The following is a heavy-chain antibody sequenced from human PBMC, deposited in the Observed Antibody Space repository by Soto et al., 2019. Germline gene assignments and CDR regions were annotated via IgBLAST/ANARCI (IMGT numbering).Heavy chain of an antibody. V-gene: IGHV4-59*01. J-gene: IGHJ4*02. D-gene: IGHD2-15*01. CDR2: ISYSGNT. CDR1: GGSIISGY. CDR3: ALLRGYAGSPIDY. Sequence: QVQLQESGPGLVKPSETLSLTCTVSGGSIISGYWSWIRQHPGKGLEWIGYISYSGNTNYNPSLKSRVTMSVDTPKNQFSRRLSSVTTADTAVYYCALLRGYAGSPIDYWGQGTLVTVSS.